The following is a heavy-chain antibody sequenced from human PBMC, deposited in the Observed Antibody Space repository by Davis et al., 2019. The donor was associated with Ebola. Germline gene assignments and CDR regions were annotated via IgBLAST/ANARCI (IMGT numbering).Heavy chain of an antibody. CDR1: GGSISSSNW. CDR3: ARVGVVVAATLLYYYYGMDV. CDR2: IYHTGST. Sequence: SETLSLTCAVSGGSISSSNWWSWVRQPPGKGLEWIGEIYHTGSTNYNTSLKSRVTISVDKSKNQFSLKLSSVTAADTAVYYCARVGVVVAATLLYYYYGMDVWGKGTTVTVSS. J-gene: IGHJ6*04. V-gene: IGHV4-4*02. D-gene: IGHD2-15*01.